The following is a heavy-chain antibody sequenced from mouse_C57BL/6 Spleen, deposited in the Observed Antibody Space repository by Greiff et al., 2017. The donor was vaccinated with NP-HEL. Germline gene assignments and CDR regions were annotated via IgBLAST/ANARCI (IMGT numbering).Heavy chain of an antibody. Sequence: VQLQQPGAELVRPGTSVKLSCKASGYTFTSYWMHWVKQRPGQGLEWIGVIDPSDSYTNYNQKFKGKATLTVDTSSSTAYMQLSSLTSEDSAVYYCARGYSNYVGAMDYWGQGTSVTVAS. CDR2: IDPSDSYT. CDR1: GYTFTSYW. CDR3: ARGYSNYVGAMDY. J-gene: IGHJ4*01. V-gene: IGHV1-59*01. D-gene: IGHD2-5*01.